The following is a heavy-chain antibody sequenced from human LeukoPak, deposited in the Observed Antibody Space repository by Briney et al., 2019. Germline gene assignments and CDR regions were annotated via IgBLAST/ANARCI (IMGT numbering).Heavy chain of an antibody. J-gene: IGHJ4*02. D-gene: IGHD5-18*01. Sequence: GGSLRLSCAASGFTFSSYWMHWVRHTPGKGLVWVSRIKSDGSSTSYADSVKGRFTISRDNAKNTLYLQMNSLRDEDTAVYYCARDGYSFGHDFDYWGQGTLVTVSS. CDR3: ARDGYSFGHDFDY. CDR2: IKSDGSST. V-gene: IGHV3-74*01. CDR1: GFTFSSYW.